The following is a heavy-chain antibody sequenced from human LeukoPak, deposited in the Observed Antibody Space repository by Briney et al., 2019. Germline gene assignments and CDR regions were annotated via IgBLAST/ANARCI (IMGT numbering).Heavy chain of an antibody. V-gene: IGHV3-7*01. D-gene: IGHD6-13*01. J-gene: IGHJ4*01. CDR2: IKQDGGEK. CDR1: GFTFSSYW. Sequence: GGSLRLSCAVSGFTFSSYWMNWVRQAPGKGLEWEASIKQDGGEKYYVDSVKDRFTISRVNAKNSLYLQMSSLRAEDTAVYYCARDGTAAALYFDLWGQGTLVTVSS. CDR3: ARDGTAAALYFDL.